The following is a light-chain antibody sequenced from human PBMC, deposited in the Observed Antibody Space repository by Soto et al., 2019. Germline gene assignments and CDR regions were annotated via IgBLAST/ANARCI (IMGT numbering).Light chain of an antibody. J-gene: IGKJ4*01. V-gene: IGKV3-20*01. CDR3: QQYGSSPLT. Sequence: EIVLTQSPGTLSLSPGERATLSCRASQSVSSSFLAWYQQKPGQAPRLLIYGASSRATGIPDRFSGSGSGTDFSLTFSRLEPEDVALYYCQQYGSSPLTFGGGTKVEIK. CDR1: QSVSSSF. CDR2: GAS.